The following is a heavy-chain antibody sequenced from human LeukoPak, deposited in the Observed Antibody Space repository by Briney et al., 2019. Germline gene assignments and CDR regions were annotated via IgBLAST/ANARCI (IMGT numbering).Heavy chain of an antibody. J-gene: IGHJ3*02. Sequence: XGSLRLSCAASGFTFSNAWMNWVRQAPGKGLEWVGRIKSKTDGGTTDYAAPVKGRFTISRDDSKNTLYLQMNSLKTEDTAVYYCTTPIAIRGAFDIWGQGTMVTVSS. D-gene: IGHD6-13*01. CDR1: GFTFSNAW. V-gene: IGHV3-15*07. CDR3: TTPIAIRGAFDI. CDR2: IKSKTDGGTT.